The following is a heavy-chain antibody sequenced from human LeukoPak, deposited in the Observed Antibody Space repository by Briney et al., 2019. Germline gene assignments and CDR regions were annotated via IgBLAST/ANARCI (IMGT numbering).Heavy chain of an antibody. CDR3: ARHPTTVVRNFDY. Sequence: GESLKISCKGSGYTFTSYWIAWVRQMPGKGLEWMGIIYPGDSDTRYSPSFQGQVTISADKSISTAYLQWSSLKASDTAMHYCARHPTTVVRNFDYWGQGTLVTVSS. CDR2: IYPGDSDT. D-gene: IGHD4-23*01. CDR1: GYTFTSYW. J-gene: IGHJ4*02. V-gene: IGHV5-51*01.